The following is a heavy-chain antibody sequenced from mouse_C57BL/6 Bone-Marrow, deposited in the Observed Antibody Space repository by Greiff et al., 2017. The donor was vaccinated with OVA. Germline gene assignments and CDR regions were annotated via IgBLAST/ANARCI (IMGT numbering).Heavy chain of an antibody. CDR3: APSSTWFAY. CDR1: GYSFTGYF. D-gene: IGHD1-1*01. CDR2: INPYNGDT. J-gene: IGHJ3*01. V-gene: IGHV1-20*01. Sequence: EVQVVESGPELVKPGDSVKISCKASGYSFTGYFMNWVMQSHGKSLEWIGRINPYNGDTFYNQKFKGKATLTVDKSSSTAHMELRSLTSEDSAVYYCAPSSTWFAYWGQGTLVTVSA.